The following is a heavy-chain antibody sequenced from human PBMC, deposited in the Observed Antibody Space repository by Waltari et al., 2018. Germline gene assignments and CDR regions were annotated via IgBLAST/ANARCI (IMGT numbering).Heavy chain of an antibody. CDR2: INPSGGST. Sequence: QVQLVQSGAEVKKPGASVKVSCKASGYTFTSYYMHWVRQAPGQGLEWMGIINPSGGSTSYAQKFQGRVTMTRDTSTSTVYMELSSLRSEDTAVYYCARDLPTDHYYYYMDVWGKGTTVTVSS. V-gene: IGHV1-46*01. CDR3: ARDLPTDHYYYYMDV. D-gene: IGHD4-17*01. J-gene: IGHJ6*03. CDR1: GYTFTSYY.